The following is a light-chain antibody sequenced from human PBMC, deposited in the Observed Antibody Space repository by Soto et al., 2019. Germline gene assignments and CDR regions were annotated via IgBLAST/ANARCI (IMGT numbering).Light chain of an antibody. CDR2: DVG. V-gene: IGLV2-14*01. CDR1: SSDIGGYNF. CDR3: NSYRTVSTYV. Sequence: QSALTQPASVSGSPGQSITIACTGTSSDIGGYNFVSWYQQHPGKAPKLLIYDVGNRHSGVSNRFSGSKSGNTASLTISGLQAEDEAHYYCNSYRTVSTYVFGTGTKLTVL. J-gene: IGLJ1*01.